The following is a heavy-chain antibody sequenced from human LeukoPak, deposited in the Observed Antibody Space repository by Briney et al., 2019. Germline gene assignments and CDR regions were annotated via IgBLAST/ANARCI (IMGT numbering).Heavy chain of an antibody. V-gene: IGHV4-34*01. CDR3: ARGNLYYFDSSGYYFKFDY. CDR2: INHSGST. J-gene: IGHJ4*02. D-gene: IGHD3-22*01. Sequence: SETLSLNCAVYGGSFSGYYWSWIRQPPGKGLEWIGEINHSGSTNYIPSLKSRVTISVDTSKNQFSLKLSSVTAADTAVYYCARGNLYYFDSSGYYFKFDYWGQGTLVTVSS. CDR1: GGSFSGYY.